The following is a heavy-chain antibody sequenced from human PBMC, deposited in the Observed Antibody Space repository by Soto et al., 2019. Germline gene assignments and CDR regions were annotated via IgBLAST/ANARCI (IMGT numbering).Heavy chain of an antibody. CDR3: ARDQPSYDSSGSFDY. D-gene: IGHD3-22*01. J-gene: IGHJ4*02. CDR2: IWYDGSNK. CDR1: GFTFSNYG. Sequence: QVQLVESGGGVVQPGRSLRLSCAASGFTFSNYGMHWVRQAPGKGLEWVAVIWYDGSNKYYAYSVKGRFTISRDNSKNTLYLQMNSLRAEDTAVYYSARDQPSYDSSGSFDYWGQGALVTVSS. V-gene: IGHV3-33*01.